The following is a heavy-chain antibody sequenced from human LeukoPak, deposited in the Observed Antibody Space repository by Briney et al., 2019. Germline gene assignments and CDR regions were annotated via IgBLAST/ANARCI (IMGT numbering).Heavy chain of an antibody. CDR3: AKATLQWELHPSSIDS. J-gene: IGHJ4*02. CDR1: GFSFSNFA. Sequence: GGSLRLSCGASGFSFSNFAMNWVRQGPGKGLEWVSGITPSGGSTYYTVSVRGRFTISRDNSKNILFLQMDSLGAEDTALYYCAKATLQWELHPSSIDSWGQGALVTVSS. V-gene: IGHV3-23*01. D-gene: IGHD1-26*01. CDR2: ITPSGGST.